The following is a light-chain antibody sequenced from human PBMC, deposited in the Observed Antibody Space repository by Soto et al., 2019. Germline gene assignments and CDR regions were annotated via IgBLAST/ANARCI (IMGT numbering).Light chain of an antibody. CDR1: QSVSTY. CDR2: DAS. CDR3: QQRSNWLLT. J-gene: IGKJ4*01. Sequence: DIGLTQSPATLSLSPGERATLSCRASQSVSTYLAWYQQKPGQAPRLLIYDASNRATGIPARFSGSGSGTDFTLTISSLEPEDFAVYYCQQRSNWLLTFGGGTKVDI. V-gene: IGKV3-11*01.